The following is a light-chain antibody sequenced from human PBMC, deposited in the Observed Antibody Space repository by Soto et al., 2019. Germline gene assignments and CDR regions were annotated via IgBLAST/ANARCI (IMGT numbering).Light chain of an antibody. J-gene: IGKJ5*01. CDR1: QSVSSN. CDR2: GAS. V-gene: IGKV3-15*01. CDR3: QQYNNWPPK. Sequence: EIVMTQSPATLSVSPGERATLSCRASQSVSSNLAWYQQKPGQAPRLLIHGASTRATGIPARFSGSGSGTEFTLTISSLQSEDFAVYYCQQYNNWPPKFGQGTRLEIK.